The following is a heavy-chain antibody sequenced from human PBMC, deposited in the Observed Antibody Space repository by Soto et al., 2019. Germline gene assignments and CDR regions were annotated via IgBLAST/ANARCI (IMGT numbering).Heavy chain of an antibody. J-gene: IGHJ6*02. V-gene: IGHV1-69*01. CDR2: IIPIFGTA. CDR3: ASVVAADGKGASADDDYDLCGMYV. CDR1: GGTFSSYA. D-gene: IGHD6-13*01. Sequence: QVQLVQSGAEVKKPGSSVKVSCKASGGTFSSYAISWVRQAPGQGLEWMGGIIPIFGTANYAQKFQGRVTITADESTSTAYIELSILRAEDTAVYCCASVVAADGKGASADDDYDLCGMYVWGEGIKVTVSS.